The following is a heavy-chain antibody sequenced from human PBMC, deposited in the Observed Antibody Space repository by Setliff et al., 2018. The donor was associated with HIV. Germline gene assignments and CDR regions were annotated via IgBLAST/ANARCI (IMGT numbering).Heavy chain of an antibody. V-gene: IGHV1-18*01. J-gene: IGHJ4*02. CDR2: INNGNT. CDR3: ARDPWGEGHSY. Sequence: GASVKVSCKASGYIFTNYGITWVRQAPGQGLEWVGWINNGNTHYAQKLQGRVTMFTDTSTTTAYMELRSLTSDDTAVYYCARDPWGEGHSYWGQGTLVTVSS. CDR1: GYIFTNYG. D-gene: IGHD3-16*01.